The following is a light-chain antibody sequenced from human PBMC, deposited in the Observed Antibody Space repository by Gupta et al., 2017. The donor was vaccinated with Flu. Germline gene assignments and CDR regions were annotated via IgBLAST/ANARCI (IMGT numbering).Light chain of an antibody. CDR1: SRDVGAYEY. CDR2: DVD. Sequence: QSALTQPRSVSGSPGQSVSISCTGTSRDVGAYEYVSWYQQYPGKAPKFIIYDVDKRTAGVPDRFSASKSGDTASLTISGRQAEDEADYYCFSYAGSYSWVFGGGTKLTVL. CDR3: FSYAGSYSWV. V-gene: IGLV2-11*01. J-gene: IGLJ3*02.